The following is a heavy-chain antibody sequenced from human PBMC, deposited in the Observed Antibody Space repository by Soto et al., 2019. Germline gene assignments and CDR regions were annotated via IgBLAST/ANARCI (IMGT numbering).Heavy chain of an antibody. V-gene: IGHV3-30-3*01. J-gene: IGHJ4*02. CDR3: ESVTIAVAGGDYFDY. CDR2: ISYDGSNK. CDR1: GFTLSSYA. D-gene: IGHD6-19*01. Sequence: GSLRLCWAASGFTLSSYAMHWVRQAPGKGLEWVAVISYDGSNKYYADSVKGRFTISRDNSKNTLYLQMNRLRAEDTAVYYCESVTIAVAGGDYFDYWGQGTLVTVSA.